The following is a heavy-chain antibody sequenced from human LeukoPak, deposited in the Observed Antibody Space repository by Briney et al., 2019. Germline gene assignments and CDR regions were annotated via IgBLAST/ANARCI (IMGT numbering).Heavy chain of an antibody. Sequence: ASVKVSCKASGGTFSSYAISWVRQAPGQGLEWMGGIIPIFGTANYAQKFQGRVTITTDESTSTAYMELSSLRSEDAAVYYYARGLGGDGLFDYWGQGTLVTVSS. V-gene: IGHV1-69*05. CDR3: ARGLGGDGLFDY. J-gene: IGHJ4*02. CDR1: GGTFSSYA. CDR2: IIPIFGTA. D-gene: IGHD5-24*01.